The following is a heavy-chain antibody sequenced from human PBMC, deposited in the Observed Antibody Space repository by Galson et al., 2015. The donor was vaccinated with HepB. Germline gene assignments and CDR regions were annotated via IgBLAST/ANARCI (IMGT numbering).Heavy chain of an antibody. Sequence: SLRLSCAASGFTFRSYSMNWVRQAPGTGLEWVSSISPNDDYIYYANSLRGRFSISRDNAENSLYLQINGLRAEDTAVYYCARGGLQKQRNDYFDYWGRGTLVTVSS. CDR2: ISPNDDYI. CDR3: ARGGLQKQRNDYFDY. V-gene: IGHV3-21*01. J-gene: IGHJ4*02. CDR1: GFTFRSYS. D-gene: IGHD1/OR15-1a*01.